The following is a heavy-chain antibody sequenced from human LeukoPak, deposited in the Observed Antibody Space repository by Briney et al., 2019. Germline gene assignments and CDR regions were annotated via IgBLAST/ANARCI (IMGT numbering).Heavy chain of an antibody. J-gene: IGHJ2*01. CDR3: AKRDWYFDL. Sequence: PGGSLRLSCAASGSTFTSYGLTWVRQAPGQGLEWVSIISSGGENTYYADSVRGRFTISRDNSKKILSLQMNSLKAKDTAVYYCAKRDWYFDLWGRGTLVTVSS. CDR2: ISSGGENT. CDR1: GSTFTSYG. V-gene: IGHV3-23*01.